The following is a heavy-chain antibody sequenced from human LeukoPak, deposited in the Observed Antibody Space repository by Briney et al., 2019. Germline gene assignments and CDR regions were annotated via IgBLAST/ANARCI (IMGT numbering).Heavy chain of an antibody. CDR3: AREEGSYNY. CDR1: W. CDR2: IKQDGSEK. D-gene: IGHD1-26*01. V-gene: IGHV3-7*03. Sequence: WMXWVRQAPGXGLEWVANIKQDGSEKYYVDSVKGRFTISRDNAKNSLYLQMNSLRAEDTAVYYCAREEGSYNYWGQGTLVTVSS. J-gene: IGHJ4*02.